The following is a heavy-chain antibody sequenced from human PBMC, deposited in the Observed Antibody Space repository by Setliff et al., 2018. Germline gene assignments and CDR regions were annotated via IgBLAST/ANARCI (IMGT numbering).Heavy chain of an antibody. CDR1: GGSFSNYA. J-gene: IGHJ5*02. V-gene: IGHV1-69*13. CDR2: IIPIYGST. CDR3: ARDALYGSNERNSYYGNWLDP. D-gene: IGHD3-10*01. Sequence: SVKVSCKASGGSFSNYAIIWVRQAPGQGPEWMGGIIPIYGSTNNAEKFQGRVTFSADESMSTVYMELSSLTSADTALYYCARDALYGSNERNSYYGNWLDPWCQGTLVTVSS.